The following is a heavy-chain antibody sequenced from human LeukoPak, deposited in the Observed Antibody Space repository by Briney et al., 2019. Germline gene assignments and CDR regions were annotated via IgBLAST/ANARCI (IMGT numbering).Heavy chain of an antibody. V-gene: IGHV4-59*08. CDR1: GGPISSYY. CDR2: IYYSGST. Sequence: SETLSLTCTVSGGPISSYYWSWIRQPPGKGLEWIGYIYYSGSTNYNPSLKSRVTISVDTSKNQFSLKLSSVTAADTAVYYCASTRGGYYFKPYDAFDIWGQGTMVTVSS. D-gene: IGHD3-22*01. CDR3: ASTRGGYYFKPYDAFDI. J-gene: IGHJ3*02.